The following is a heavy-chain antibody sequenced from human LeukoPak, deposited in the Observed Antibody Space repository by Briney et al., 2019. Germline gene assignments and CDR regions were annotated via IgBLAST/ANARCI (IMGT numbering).Heavy chain of an antibody. CDR1: GFTFDDYA. V-gene: IGHV3-9*01. D-gene: IGHD6-19*01. CDR2: ISWNSGSI. J-gene: IGHJ4*02. Sequence: SGRSLRLSCASSGFTFDDYAMHWVRQAPGKGLEWVSGISWNSGSIGYADSVKGRFTISRDNAKNSLYLQMNSLRAEDTALYYCAKDIYPSIAVAGTFDCWGQGTLVTVSS. CDR3: AKDIYPSIAVAGTFDC.